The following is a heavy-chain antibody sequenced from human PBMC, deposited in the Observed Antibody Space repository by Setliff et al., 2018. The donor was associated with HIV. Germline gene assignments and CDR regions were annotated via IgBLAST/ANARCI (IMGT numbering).Heavy chain of an antibody. CDR3: ARDLIRITPHGDLPF. D-gene: IGHD2-15*01. Sequence: ASVKVSCKASGGTFSSYGISWVRQAPGQGLEWMGWISAYNGNTNYTQKLQGRVTMTTDTSTSTAYMELRSLRSDDTAVYYCARDLIRITPHGDLPFWGQGTLVTVSS. J-gene: IGHJ4*02. CDR1: GGTFSSYG. CDR2: ISAYNGNT. V-gene: IGHV1-18*01.